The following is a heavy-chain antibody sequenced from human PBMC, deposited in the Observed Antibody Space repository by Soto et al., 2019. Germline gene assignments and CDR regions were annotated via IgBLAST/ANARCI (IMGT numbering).Heavy chain of an antibody. Sequence: SETLSLTCSVSGGSINGSSYFWGWVRQPPGKGLEWIGSIYYSGSTYYNPSLRSRVTISVDTSKNQFSLKLSSVTAADTAVFYCARHYSSGSRNWFDPWGQGTLVTVSS. CDR1: GGSINGSSYF. J-gene: IGHJ5*02. D-gene: IGHD6-19*01. CDR2: IYYSGST. V-gene: IGHV4-39*01. CDR3: ARHYSSGSRNWFDP.